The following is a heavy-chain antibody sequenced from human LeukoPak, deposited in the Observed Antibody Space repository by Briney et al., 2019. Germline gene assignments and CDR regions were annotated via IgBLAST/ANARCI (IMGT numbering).Heavy chain of an antibody. V-gene: IGHV4-39*01. Sequence: PETLSLTCTVSGGSISSSSYYWGWIRQPPGKGLEWTGSIYYSGSTYYNPSLKSRVTTSVDTSKNQFSLKLSSVTAADTAVYYCARCSNAVMIRIDYWGQGTLVTVSS. D-gene: IGHD2-21*01. CDR2: IYYSGST. CDR3: ARCSNAVMIRIDY. J-gene: IGHJ4*02. CDR1: GGSISSSSYY.